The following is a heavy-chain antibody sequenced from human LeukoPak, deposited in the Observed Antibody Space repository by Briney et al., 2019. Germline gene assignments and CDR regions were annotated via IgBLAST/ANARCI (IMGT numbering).Heavy chain of an antibody. J-gene: IGHJ4*02. CDR3: AREDNYYDSSGYYWALDY. CDR1: GGSISSYY. CDR2: IYTSGST. V-gene: IGHV4-4*07. Sequence: SETLSLTCTVSGGSISSYYWSWIRQPAGKGLEWIGRIYTSGSTNYNPSLKSRVTMSVDTSKNQFSLKLRSVTAADTAVYYCAREDNYYDSSGYYWALDYWGQGTLVTVSS. D-gene: IGHD3-22*01.